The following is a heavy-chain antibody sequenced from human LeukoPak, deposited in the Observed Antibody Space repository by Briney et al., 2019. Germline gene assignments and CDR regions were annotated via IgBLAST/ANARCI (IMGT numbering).Heavy chain of an antibody. CDR3: ARDRLSSSGSYYGRFDP. CDR1: GYTFTSYG. D-gene: IGHD3-10*01. V-gene: IGHV1-18*01. CDR2: ISAYNGNT. J-gene: IGHJ5*02. Sequence: GASVKVSCKASGYTFTSYGISWVRQAPGQGLEWMGWISAYNGNTNYAQKLQGRVTMTTDTSTSTAYMELRSLRSDDTAVYYCARDRLSSSGSYYGRFDPWGQGTLVTVSS.